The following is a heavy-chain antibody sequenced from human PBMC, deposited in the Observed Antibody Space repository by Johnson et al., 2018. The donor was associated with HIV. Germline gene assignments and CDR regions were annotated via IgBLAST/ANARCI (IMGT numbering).Heavy chain of an antibody. CDR3: ARERTWDYDMAFDI. CDR2: IRYDGSNK. J-gene: IGHJ3*02. D-gene: IGHD3-22*01. CDR1: GFTFSSYG. V-gene: IGHV3-30*02. Sequence: QVQLVESGGGVVQPWGSLRLSCAASGFTFSSYGMHWVRQAPGKGLEWVAFIRYDGSNKYYADSVKGRFTISRDNSKNTLYLQMNSLRPEDTAVYYCARERTWDYDMAFDIWGQGTMVTVSS.